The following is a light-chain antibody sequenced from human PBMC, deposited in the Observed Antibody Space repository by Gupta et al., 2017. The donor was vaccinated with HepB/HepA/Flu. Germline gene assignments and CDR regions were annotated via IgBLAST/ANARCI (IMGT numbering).Light chain of an antibody. CDR1: QTVRYRY. J-gene: IGKJ2*01. V-gene: IGKV3-20*01. CDR2: GAS. Sequence: EFVLTQSPGTLSLSPGQRVSLSCRASQTVRYRYLAWYQQKPGQTPSLLIYGASNRATGVPDRFIGSGSGTDFTLTISRLEPEDFAVYYCQQYDNSPFSFGQGTKLEIK. CDR3: QQYDNSPFS.